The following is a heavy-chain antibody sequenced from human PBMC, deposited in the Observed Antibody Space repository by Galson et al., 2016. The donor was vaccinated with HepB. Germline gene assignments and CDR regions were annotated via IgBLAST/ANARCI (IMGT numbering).Heavy chain of an antibody. Sequence: PALVKPTQTLTLTCTFSGFSLNTRGMGVGWIRQPPGKALEWLALIYWDDDKRFSPSLKNRLTITKDTSKNQVVLTVANMNPVDTGTYFCARTMWVQGTFDNWGQGTLVTVSS. CDR3: ARTMWVQGTFDN. CDR1: GFSLNTRGMG. J-gene: IGHJ4*02. CDR2: IYWDDDK. V-gene: IGHV2-5*02. D-gene: IGHD1-1*01.